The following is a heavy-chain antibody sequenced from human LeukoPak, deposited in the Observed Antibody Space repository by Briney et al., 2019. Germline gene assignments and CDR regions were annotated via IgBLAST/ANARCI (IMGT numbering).Heavy chain of an antibody. Sequence: ASVKVSCKASGYTFTSYGISWVRQAPGQGLEWMGWISAYNGNTNYAQKLQGRVTMTTDTSTSTAYMELRSLRSDDTAVYYCAREYGSGSYNYYYYTDVWGKGTTVTVSS. CDR2: ISAYNGNT. J-gene: IGHJ6*03. CDR1: GYTFTSYG. V-gene: IGHV1-18*01. D-gene: IGHD3-10*01. CDR3: AREYGSGSYNYYYYTDV.